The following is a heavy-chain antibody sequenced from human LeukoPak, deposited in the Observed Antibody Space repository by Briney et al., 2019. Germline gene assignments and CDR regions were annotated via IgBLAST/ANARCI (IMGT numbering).Heavy chain of an antibody. CDR3: ARQEGASPPRHYYFDY. V-gene: IGHV4-39*01. CDR1: GGSISSSSYY. Sequence: SETLSLTCTVSGGSISSSSYYWGWIRPPPGKGLERIGSIYYSGSTYYNPSLKSRVTISVDTSKNQFSLKLSSVTAADTAVYYCARQEGASPPRHYYFDYWGQGTLVTVSS. D-gene: IGHD1-26*01. CDR2: IYYSGST. J-gene: IGHJ4*02.